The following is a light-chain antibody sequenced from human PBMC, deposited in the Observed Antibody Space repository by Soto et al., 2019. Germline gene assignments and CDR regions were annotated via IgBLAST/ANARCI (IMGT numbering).Light chain of an antibody. CDR1: QSVNIY. Sequence: EIVTTQSPATLSVSPGERATLSCRASQSVNIYLAWYQQKPGQAPRLLIFGATYRATGIPARFSGSGSGTEFNLTISSLQSEDFGVYFCQQYDDWLRLTFGGGTKVDIK. J-gene: IGKJ4*01. CDR3: QQYDDWLRLT. CDR2: GAT. V-gene: IGKV3D-15*01.